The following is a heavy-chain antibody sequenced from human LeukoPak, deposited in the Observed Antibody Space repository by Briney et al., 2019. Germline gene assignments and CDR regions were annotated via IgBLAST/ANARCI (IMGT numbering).Heavy chain of an antibody. Sequence: SETLSLTCTVSGGSISSYYWSWIRQPPGKGLEWIGYIYYSGSTNYNPSLKSRVTISVDTSKNQFSLKLSSVTAADTAVYYCARGRPTRITIFGVVRPPNYFDYWGQGTLVTVSS. CDR1: GGSISSYY. D-gene: IGHD3-3*01. V-gene: IGHV4-59*12. CDR2: IYYSGST. J-gene: IGHJ4*02. CDR3: ARGRPTRITIFGVVRPPNYFDY.